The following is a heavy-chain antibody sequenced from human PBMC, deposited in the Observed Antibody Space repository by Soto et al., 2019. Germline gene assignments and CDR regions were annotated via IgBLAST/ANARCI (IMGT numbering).Heavy chain of an antibody. D-gene: IGHD2-2*01. Sequence: QITLKESGPTLVKPTQPLTLTCTFSGFSLSTSGVGVGWIRQPPGKALEWLALIYWDDDKRYSPSLKSRLTITKDTSKNQVVLTMTNMDPVDTATYYCAHSPLGYCSSTSCYYNWFDPWGQGTLVTVSS. CDR1: GFSLSTSGVG. CDR2: IYWDDDK. CDR3: AHSPLGYCSSTSCYYNWFDP. V-gene: IGHV2-5*02. J-gene: IGHJ5*02.